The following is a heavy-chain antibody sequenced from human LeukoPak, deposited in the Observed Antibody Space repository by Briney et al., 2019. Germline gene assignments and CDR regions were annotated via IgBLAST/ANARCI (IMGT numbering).Heavy chain of an antibody. CDR1: GGSISSSSYY. CDR2: IYYSGST. CDR3: ARGVRPYSSSWYGEDWFDP. J-gene: IGHJ5*02. D-gene: IGHD6-13*01. V-gene: IGHV4-39*01. Sequence: PSETLSLTCTVSGGSISSSSYYWGWIRQPPGKGLEWIGSIYYSGSTYYNPSLKSRVTISVDTSKNQFSLKLGSVTAADTAVYYCARGVRPYSSSWYGEDWFDPWGQGTLVTVSS.